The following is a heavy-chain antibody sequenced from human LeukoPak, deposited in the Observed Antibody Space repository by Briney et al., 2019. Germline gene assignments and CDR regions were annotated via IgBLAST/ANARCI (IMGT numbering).Heavy chain of an antibody. V-gene: IGHV1-2*02. Sequence: AASVKVSCKASGYTFTGYYMHWVRQAPGQGLEWMGWINPNSGATNYAQKFQGRVTMTRDTSISTAYMELSRLRSDDTAVYYCARDYCGGDCYPDYWGQGTLVTVSS. J-gene: IGHJ4*02. CDR1: GYTFTGYY. CDR3: ARDYCGGDCYPDY. CDR2: INPNSGAT. D-gene: IGHD2-21*02.